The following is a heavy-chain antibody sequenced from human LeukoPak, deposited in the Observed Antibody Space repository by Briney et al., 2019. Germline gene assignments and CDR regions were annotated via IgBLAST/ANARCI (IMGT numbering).Heavy chain of an antibody. CDR1: GFTFSTYW. CDR3: ARAPSEIGGYYPEYFRH. Sequence: GGSLRLSCAASGFTFSTYWMHWVRQAPGKGLLWVSRIKSDGSTNYADSVKGRFTISRDNAKNTVSLQMNSLRPEDTGVYYCARAPSEIGGYYPEYFRHWGQGTLLTVSS. J-gene: IGHJ1*01. D-gene: IGHD3-22*01. V-gene: IGHV3-74*01. CDR2: IKSDGST.